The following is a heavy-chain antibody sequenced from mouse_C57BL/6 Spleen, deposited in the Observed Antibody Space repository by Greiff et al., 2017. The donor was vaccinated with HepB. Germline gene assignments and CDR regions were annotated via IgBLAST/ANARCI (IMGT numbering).Heavy chain of an antibody. V-gene: IGHV5-17*01. CDR1: GFTFSDYG. J-gene: IGHJ4*01. CDR3: ARNDPQGAMDY. Sequence: EVQRVESGGGLVKPGGSLKLSCAASGFTFSDYGMHWVRQAPEKGLEWVAYISSGSSTIYYADTVKGRFTISRDNAKNTLFLQMTSLRSEDTAMYYCARNDPQGAMDYWGQGTSVTVSS. CDR2: ISSGSSTI.